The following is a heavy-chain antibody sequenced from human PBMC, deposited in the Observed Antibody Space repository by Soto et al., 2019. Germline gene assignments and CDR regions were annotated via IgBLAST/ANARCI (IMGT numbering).Heavy chain of an antibody. D-gene: IGHD2-2*01. V-gene: IGHV5-51*01. Sequence: GQSLKISCKGSGYSFTSYWIGWVRQMPGKGLEWMGISYPGDSATRYSPSLQGWVTISADKSISTAYRQWSSLKASDTAMHYCASVYAMWGESGYHLIFRKIDFWGQGTLVTVSS. CDR1: GYSFTSYW. J-gene: IGHJ4*02. CDR2: SYPGDSAT. CDR3: ASVYAMWGESGYHLIFRKIDF.